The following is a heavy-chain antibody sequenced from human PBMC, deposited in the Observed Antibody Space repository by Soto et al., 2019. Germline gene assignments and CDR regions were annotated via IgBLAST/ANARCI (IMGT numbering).Heavy chain of an antibody. D-gene: IGHD2-2*01. J-gene: IGHJ6*02. Sequence: EVQLVESGGGLVKPGGSLRLSCAASGFTFSSYSMNWVRQAPGKGLEWVSSISSSSSYIYYADSVKGRFTISRDNAKNSLYLQMNSLRAEDTAVYYCALDCSSTSCRLGMDVWGQGTTVTVSS. CDR2: ISSSSSYI. V-gene: IGHV3-21*01. CDR1: GFTFSSYS. CDR3: ALDCSSTSCRLGMDV.